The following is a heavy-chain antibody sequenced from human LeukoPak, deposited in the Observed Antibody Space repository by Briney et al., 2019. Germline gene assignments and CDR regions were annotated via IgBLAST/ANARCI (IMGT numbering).Heavy chain of an antibody. CDR3: ARAVKEYYYGSGSPSSEYYFDY. CDR2: INPSGGST. Sequence: ASVKVSCKASGYTFTSYDINWVRQAPGQGLEWMGIINPSGGSTSYAQKFQGRVTMTRDTSTSTVYMELSSLRSEDAAVYYCARAVKEYYYGSGSPSSEYYFDYWGQGTLVTVSS. CDR1: GYTFTSYD. V-gene: IGHV1-46*01. D-gene: IGHD3-10*01. J-gene: IGHJ4*02.